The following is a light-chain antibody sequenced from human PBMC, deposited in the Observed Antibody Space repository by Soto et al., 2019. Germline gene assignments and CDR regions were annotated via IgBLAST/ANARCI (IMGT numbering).Light chain of an antibody. CDR3: QRYNSNSRT. Sequence: DIQMTQSPSTLSASVGDRVTITCRASQNVDNWVAWYQQKPGKAPKFLIYDASNLESGVPSRFSGRGSGTEFTLTSSSLQPDDCATYDFQRYNSNSRTFGQGTRV. J-gene: IGKJ1*01. CDR1: QNVDNW. CDR2: DAS. V-gene: IGKV1-5*01.